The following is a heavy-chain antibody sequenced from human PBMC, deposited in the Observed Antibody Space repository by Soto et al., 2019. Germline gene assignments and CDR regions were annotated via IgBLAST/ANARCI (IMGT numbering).Heavy chain of an antibody. Sequence: QLQLQESGPGLVKPSETLSLTCTVSGGSISSSSYYWGWIRQPPGKGLEWIGRLYYSGSTYYNPALKSRVTISVATSKNQFSLKLSSVADADAAGYYCARNGIAVDGPGVDADKTMDYWVQGTLVTVSS. D-gene: IGHD6-19*01. CDR1: GGSISSSSYY. J-gene: IGHJ4*02. CDR2: LYYSGST. CDR3: ARNGIAVDGPGVDADKTMDY. V-gene: IGHV4-39*01.